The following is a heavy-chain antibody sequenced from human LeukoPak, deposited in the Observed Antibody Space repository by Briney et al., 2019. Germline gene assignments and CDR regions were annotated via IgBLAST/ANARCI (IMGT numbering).Heavy chain of an antibody. CDR3: ASGAAAGTRYYYGMDV. V-gene: IGHV1-18*04. D-gene: IGHD6-13*01. J-gene: IGHJ6*04. CDR2: ISAYNGNT. CDR1: GYTFTSYG. Sequence: GASVKVSCKASGYTFTSYGISWVRQAPGQGLEWMGWISAYNGNTNYARKLQGRVTMTTDTSTSTAYMELRSLRSDDTAVYYCASGAAAGTRYYYGMDVWGKGTTVTVSS.